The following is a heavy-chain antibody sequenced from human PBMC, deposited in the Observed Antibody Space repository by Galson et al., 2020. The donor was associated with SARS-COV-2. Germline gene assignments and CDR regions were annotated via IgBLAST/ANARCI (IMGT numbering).Heavy chain of an antibody. V-gene: IGHV3-53*01. CDR3: ARGGGVSYLAWSL. J-gene: IGHJ4*02. CDR1: GFIVSNDY. Sequence: GGSLRLSCVGSGFIVSNDYMSWVRQAPGKGLEWVSVMYSSGSTVYAESVRGRFTISRDNSKNTVYLQLDSLRSEDTAVYYCARGGGVSYLAWSLWCQGTLVTVSS. D-gene: IGHD2-8*02. CDR2: MYSSGST.